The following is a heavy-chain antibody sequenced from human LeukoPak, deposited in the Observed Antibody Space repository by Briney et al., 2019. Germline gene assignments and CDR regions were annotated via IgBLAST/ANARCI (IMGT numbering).Heavy chain of an antibody. CDR1: GGSISSYY. V-gene: IGHV4-4*07. CDR3: ARGTKYSSSWSPFDY. Sequence: SETLSLTCTVSGGSISSYYWSWIRQPAGKGLEWIGRIYTSGSTNYNPSLKRGVTISVDTSKNQFSLKLSSVTAADTAVYYCARGTKYSSSWSPFDYWGQGTLVTVSS. D-gene: IGHD6-13*01. CDR2: IYTSGST. J-gene: IGHJ4*02.